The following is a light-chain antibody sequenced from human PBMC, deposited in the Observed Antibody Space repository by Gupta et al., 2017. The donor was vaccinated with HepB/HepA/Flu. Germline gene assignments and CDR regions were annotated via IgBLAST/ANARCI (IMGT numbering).Light chain of an antibody. Sequence: DIVMTQSQLSLPVTHGEPASISCRSSQSLLDSNGYNYLDWYLQKPGQSPQLLIYLGSNRASGVPDRFSGSGSGTDFTLKISRVEAEDVGVYYCMQALQSPPWTFGQGTKVEIK. CDR2: LGS. J-gene: IGKJ1*01. CDR1: QSLLDSNGYNY. CDR3: MQALQSPPWT. V-gene: IGKV2-28*01.